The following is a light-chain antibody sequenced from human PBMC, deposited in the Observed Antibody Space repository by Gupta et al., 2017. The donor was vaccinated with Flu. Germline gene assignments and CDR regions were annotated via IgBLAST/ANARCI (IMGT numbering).Light chain of an antibody. CDR1: NIVTKT. Sequence: SYVLTQAPSVPVAPGQTASITCAGNNIVTKTVNWYQQKSGQAPVLVVYDDVDRPSGIPERFSGSNSGNTATLTISRVEAADEADYYCQVWDGSSDHRVFGGGTRLTVL. J-gene: IGLJ3*02. CDR2: DDV. V-gene: IGLV3-21*02. CDR3: QVWDGSSDHRV.